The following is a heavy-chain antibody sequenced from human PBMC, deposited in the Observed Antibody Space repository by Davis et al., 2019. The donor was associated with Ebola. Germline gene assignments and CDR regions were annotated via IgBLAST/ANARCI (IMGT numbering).Heavy chain of an antibody. J-gene: IGHJ4*02. D-gene: IGHD3-22*01. V-gene: IGHV3-23*01. CDR3: AKGLVSYDSSGYPFDY. CDR1: GFTFSSYA. CDR2: ISGSGGST. Sequence: PGGSLRLSCAASGFTFSSYAMSWVRQAPGKGLEWVSAISGSGGSTYYADSVKGRFTISRDNSKNTLYLQMNSLRAEDTAVYYCAKGLVSYDSSGYPFDYWGQGTLVTVSS.